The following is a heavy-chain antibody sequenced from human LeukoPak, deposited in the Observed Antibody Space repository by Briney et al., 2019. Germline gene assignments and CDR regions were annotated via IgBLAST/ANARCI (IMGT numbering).Heavy chain of an antibody. CDR2: IGTAGDT. CDR3: ARGYYGSGRPYYFDY. D-gene: IGHD3-10*01. V-gene: IGHV3-13*01. Sequence: GGSLRLSCAASGFTFSSYDMHWVRQATGKGLEWVSAIGTAGDTYYPGSVKGRFTISRENAKNSLYLQMNSLRAGDTAVYYCARGYYGSGRPYYFDYWGQGTLVTVSS. J-gene: IGHJ4*02. CDR1: GFTFSSYD.